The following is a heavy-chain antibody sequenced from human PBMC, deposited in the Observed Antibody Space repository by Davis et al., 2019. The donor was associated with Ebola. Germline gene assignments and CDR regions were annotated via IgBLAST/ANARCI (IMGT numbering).Heavy chain of an antibody. V-gene: IGHV3-21*01. CDR2: ISTSSSYI. Sequence: PGGSLRLSCAASGFTFSSYSMNWVRQAPGKGLEWVSSISTSSSYIYYADSVKGRFTISRDNAKNSLYLQMNGPRAEDTAIYYCARERLGELSLSPTAPYYFDSWGQGTLVTVSS. CDR3: ARERLGELSLSPTAPYYFDS. CDR1: GFTFSSYS. J-gene: IGHJ4*02. D-gene: IGHD3-16*02.